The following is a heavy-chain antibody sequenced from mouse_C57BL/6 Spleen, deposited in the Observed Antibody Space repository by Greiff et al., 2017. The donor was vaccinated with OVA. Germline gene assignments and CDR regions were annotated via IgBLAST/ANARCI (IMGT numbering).Heavy chain of an antibody. Sequence: VQLQQSGTVLARPGASVKMSCKTSGYTFTSYWMHWVKQRPGQGLEWIGAIYPGNSDTSYNQKFKGKAKLTAVTSASTAYMELSSLTNEDSAVYDWPSYGNYAGGCDYWGQGTTLTVSS. CDR3: PSYGNYAGGCDY. CDR1: GYTFTSYW. V-gene: IGHV1-5*01. CDR2: IYPGNSDT. J-gene: IGHJ2*01. D-gene: IGHD2-10*01.